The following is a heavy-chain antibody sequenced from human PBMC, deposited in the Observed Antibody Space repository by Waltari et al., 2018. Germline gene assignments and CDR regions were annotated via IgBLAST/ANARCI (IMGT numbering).Heavy chain of an antibody. Sequence: EVQLLESGGGLVQPGGSLRLSCAASGFTFSSYAMSWVRQAPGEGLEWVSAISGSGGSTYYADSVKGRFTISRDNSKNTLYLQMNSLRAEDTAVYYCAKALFVDHWYFDLWGRGTLVTVSS. CDR2: ISGSGGST. J-gene: IGHJ2*01. CDR1: GFTFSSYA. CDR3: AKALFVDHWYFDL. V-gene: IGHV3-23*01. D-gene: IGHD2-15*01.